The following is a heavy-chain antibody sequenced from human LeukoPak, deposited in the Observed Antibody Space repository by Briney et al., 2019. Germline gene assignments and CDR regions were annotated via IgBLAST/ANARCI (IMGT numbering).Heavy chain of an antibody. Sequence: PGGSLRLSCAVSGFTFGSNYMSWVRQAPGKGLECVSFIYSGGTTYYADSVKGRFTISRDNSKNTLYLQMNSLRAEDTAVYYCAKDHCSSTSCYIIYYYGMDVWGQGTTVTVSS. V-gene: IGHV3-53*01. CDR3: AKDHCSSTSCYIIYYYGMDV. CDR2: IYSGGTT. D-gene: IGHD2-2*02. CDR1: GFTFGSNY. J-gene: IGHJ6*02.